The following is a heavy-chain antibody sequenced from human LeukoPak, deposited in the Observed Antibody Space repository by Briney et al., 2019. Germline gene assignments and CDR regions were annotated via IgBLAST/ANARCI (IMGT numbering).Heavy chain of an antibody. V-gene: IGHV4-59*01. D-gene: IGHD6-19*01. J-gene: IGHJ4*02. CDR1: GGSISSYF. Sequence: SETLSLTCTVSGGSISSYFWSWIRQPPGQGLEWIGHIYYSGRTNYSPSLKSRVTISVDTSKNQFSLILSSVTAADTAVYYCARDRGSSGWYGEGYFDYWGQGILVTVSP. CDR3: ARDRGSSGWYGEGYFDY. CDR2: IYYSGRT.